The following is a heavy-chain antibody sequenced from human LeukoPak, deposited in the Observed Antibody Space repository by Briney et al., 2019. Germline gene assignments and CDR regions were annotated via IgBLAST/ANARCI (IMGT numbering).Heavy chain of an antibody. CDR3: ARDLGITGSQWVMDV. D-gene: IGHD1-20*01. Sequence: ASVKVSCKASGYTFTGYYMHWVRQAPGQGLEWMGWINPNSGGTNYAQKFQGRVTMTRDTSISTAYMELSRLRSDDTAVYYCARDLGITGSQWVMDVWGKGTTVTVSS. CDR2: INPNSGGT. J-gene: IGHJ6*03. V-gene: IGHV1-2*02. CDR1: GYTFTGYY.